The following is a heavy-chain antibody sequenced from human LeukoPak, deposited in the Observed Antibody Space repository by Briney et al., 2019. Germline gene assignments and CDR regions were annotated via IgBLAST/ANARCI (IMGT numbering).Heavy chain of an antibody. J-gene: IGHJ4*02. CDR1: GYSISSGYY. CDR2: IYHSGST. V-gene: IGHV4-38-2*02. D-gene: IGHD3-22*01. CDR3: ARDWFYYDSSGYSDY. Sequence: SETLSLTCTVSGYSISSGYYWGWIRQPPGKGLEWIGSIYHSGSTYYNPSLKSRVTISVDTSKNQFSLKLSSVTAADTAVYYCARDWFYYDSSGYSDYWGQGTLVTVSS.